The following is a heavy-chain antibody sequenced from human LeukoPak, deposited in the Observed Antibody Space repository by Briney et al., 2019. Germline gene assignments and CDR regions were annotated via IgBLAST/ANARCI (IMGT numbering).Heavy chain of an antibody. Sequence: SETLSLTCTVSGGSISSYYWSWIRQPPGKGLEWIGYIYYSGSTNYNPSLKSRVTISVDTSKNQFSLKLSSVTAADTAAYYYARHEPYYYGSGSPYFDYWGQGTLVTVSS. D-gene: IGHD3-10*01. CDR3: ARHEPYYYGSGSPYFDY. CDR2: IYYSGST. V-gene: IGHV4-59*08. CDR1: GGSISSYY. J-gene: IGHJ4*02.